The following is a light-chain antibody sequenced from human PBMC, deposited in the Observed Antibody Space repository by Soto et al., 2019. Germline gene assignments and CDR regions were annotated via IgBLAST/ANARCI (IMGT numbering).Light chain of an antibody. V-gene: IGLV1-40*01. CDR1: SSNFGAGYD. CDR2: VNT. Sequence: QSVLTQPPSVSGAPGQRVTISCTGSSSNFGAGYDVHWYQQLPGTAPKLLIYVNTNRPSGVPDRFSGSKSGTSASLAITGLQDEDEADYYCQSYDTSLSAHVFGTGTKVTVL. J-gene: IGLJ1*01. CDR3: QSYDTSLSAHV.